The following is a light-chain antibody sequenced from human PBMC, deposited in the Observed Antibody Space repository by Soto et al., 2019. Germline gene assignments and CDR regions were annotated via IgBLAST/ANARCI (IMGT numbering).Light chain of an antibody. J-gene: IGKJ4*01. CDR1: QNVGRY. V-gene: IGKV3-11*01. CDR2: DAS. Sequence: EIVLTQSPSTLSLSPGERATLSCRASQNVGRYLAWYQQKPGQAPRLLIYDASNRATGIPARFSGSGSGTAFTLTISSLEAEDFAVYYCQQCSDWPPLTFGGGTKVEIK. CDR3: QQCSDWPPLT.